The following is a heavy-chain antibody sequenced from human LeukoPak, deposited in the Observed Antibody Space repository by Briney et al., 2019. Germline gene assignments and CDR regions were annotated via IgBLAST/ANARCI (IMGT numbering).Heavy chain of an antibody. Sequence: GGSLRLSCAASGFTFSSYGMHWVRQAPGKGLEWVSSIGVGGDTTYYADSVKGRFTISRDNSKSTLYLQMNSLRAGDTAVYYCAKDPNGNYIGAFDIWGQGTMVTVSS. CDR2: IGVGGDTT. CDR1: GFTFSSYG. J-gene: IGHJ3*02. D-gene: IGHD4-17*01. V-gene: IGHV3-23*01. CDR3: AKDPNGNYIGAFDI.